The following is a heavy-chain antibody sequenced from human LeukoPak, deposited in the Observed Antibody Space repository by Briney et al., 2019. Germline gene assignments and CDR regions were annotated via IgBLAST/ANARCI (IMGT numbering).Heavy chain of an antibody. CDR1: GGSVRSGSYY. Sequence: ESSETLSLTCTVSGGSVRSGSYYWSWIRQPPGKGLEWIGYIHYSGSTNYSPSLKSRVTISLDTSKNQFSLKLSSVTAADTAVYYCARADTAMSEPFDYWGQGTLVTVSS. D-gene: IGHD5-18*01. CDR3: ARADTAMSEPFDY. V-gene: IGHV4-61*01. J-gene: IGHJ4*02. CDR2: IHYSGST.